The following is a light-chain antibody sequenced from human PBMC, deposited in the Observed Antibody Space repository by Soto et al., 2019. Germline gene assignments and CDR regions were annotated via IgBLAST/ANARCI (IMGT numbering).Light chain of an antibody. CDR3: QQYGSLSWA. J-gene: IGKJ1*01. Sequence: IVFPTSPGTVSFSKGKGRTLSGRASQSVGSDFLAWYQQRPGQPHRILIFGASGRATGIPDRFSGSGSGTDFTLTISRLEPEDFAVYYCQQYGSLSWAVGQGTKVDI. CDR2: GAS. CDR1: QSVGSDF. V-gene: IGKV3-20*01.